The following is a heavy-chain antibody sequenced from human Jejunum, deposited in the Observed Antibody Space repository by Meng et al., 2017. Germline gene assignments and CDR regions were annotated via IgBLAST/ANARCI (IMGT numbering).Heavy chain of an antibody. V-gene: IGHV3-74*01. D-gene: IGHD1-1*01. Sequence: EVQVVESGVGVVQPGGSLRLSCAVSGFTFSSYWMHWVRQAPGKGLVWVAHIKSDGSSTNYADSVKGRFTISRDNARNTLYLQMNSLTAEDTAVYYCASQTSTGYWGQGTLVTVSS. CDR2: IKSDGSST. CDR3: ASQTSTGY. J-gene: IGHJ4*02. CDR1: GFTFSSYW.